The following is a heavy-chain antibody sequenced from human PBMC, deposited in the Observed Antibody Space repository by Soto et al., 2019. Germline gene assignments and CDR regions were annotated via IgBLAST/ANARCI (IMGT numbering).Heavy chain of an antibody. V-gene: IGHV1-69*13. J-gene: IGHJ2*01. CDR3: ARVGPPSPSVIWFFDL. D-gene: IGHD2-21*01. Sequence: SVKVSCKASGGSFRTYAINWVRQAPGQGLEWMGGIIPMLAAPTYAQKFQGRLTITADESTTTVYMELSSLTSEDTAVYYCARVGPPSPSVIWFFDLWGRGTLVTVSS. CDR2: IIPMLAAP. CDR1: GGSFRTYA.